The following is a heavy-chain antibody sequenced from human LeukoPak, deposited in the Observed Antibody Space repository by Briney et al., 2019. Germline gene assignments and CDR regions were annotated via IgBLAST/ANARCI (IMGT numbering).Heavy chain of an antibody. CDR3: AKDLHDSSGYYYR. CDR2: INPNSGGT. D-gene: IGHD3-22*01. CDR1: GYTFTGYY. V-gene: IGHV1-2*02. Sequence: GASVKVSCKASGYTFTGYYMHWVRQAPGQGLEWMGWINPNSGGTNYAQKFQGRVTMTRDTSISTAYMELSSLRAEDTAVYYCAKDLHDSSGYYYRWGQGTLVTVSS. J-gene: IGHJ4*02.